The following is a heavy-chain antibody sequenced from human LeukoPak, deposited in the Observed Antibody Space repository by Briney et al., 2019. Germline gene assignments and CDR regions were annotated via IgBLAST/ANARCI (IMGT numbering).Heavy chain of an antibody. J-gene: IGHJ4*02. D-gene: IGHD2-8*01. Sequence: GGSLRLSCAASGFTFSSYSMNWVHQAPGKGLEWVSSISSSSSYIYYADSVKGRFTISRDNAKNSLYLQMNSLRAEDTAVYYCAREGSMVYATDYWGQGTLVTVSS. CDR3: AREGSMVYATDY. CDR2: ISSSSSYI. V-gene: IGHV3-21*01. CDR1: GFTFSSYS.